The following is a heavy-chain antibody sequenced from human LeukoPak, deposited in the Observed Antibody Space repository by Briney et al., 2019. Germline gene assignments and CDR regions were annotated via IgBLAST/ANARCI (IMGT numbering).Heavy chain of an antibody. V-gene: IGHV4-59*08. CDR2: IYYSGST. CDR3: ARGYSGSYYPFDY. Sequence: SETLSLTCTVSGGSISNYYWSWIRQPPGKGLEWIGYIYYSGSTNYNPSLKSRVTISVDTSKNQFSLKLSSVTAADTAVYYCARGYSGSYYPFDYWGQGTLVTVSS. J-gene: IGHJ4*02. D-gene: IGHD1-26*01. CDR1: GGSISNYY.